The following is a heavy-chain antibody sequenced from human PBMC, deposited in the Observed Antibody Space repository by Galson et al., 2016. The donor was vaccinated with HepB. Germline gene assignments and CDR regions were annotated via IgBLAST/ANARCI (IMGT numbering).Heavy chain of an antibody. Sequence: SLRLSCAASGFTFSNYEMNWVRQAPGKGLEWVSYISSSGSTIYYADSVKGRFTISRDNAKNSLYLQMNSLRVEYTAVYYCARNEDYSKYGAYLDYWGQGTLVTVSS. V-gene: IGHV3-48*03. CDR2: ISSSGSTI. CDR1: GFTFSNYE. CDR3: ARNEDYSKYGAYLDY. J-gene: IGHJ4*02. D-gene: IGHD4-11*01.